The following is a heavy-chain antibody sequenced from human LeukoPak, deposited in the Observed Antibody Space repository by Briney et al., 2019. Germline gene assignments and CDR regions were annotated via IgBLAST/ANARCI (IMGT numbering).Heavy chain of an antibody. V-gene: IGHV3-21*01. D-gene: IGHD6-19*01. Sequence: PGGSLRLSCAASGFTFSSYSMNWVRQAPGKGFEWVSSISSSSSYIYYADSVKGRFTISRDNAKNSLYLQMNSLRAEDTAVYYCARDLSVADDAFDIWGQGTMVTVSS. CDR2: ISSSSSYI. CDR3: ARDLSVADDAFDI. CDR1: GFTFSSYS. J-gene: IGHJ3*02.